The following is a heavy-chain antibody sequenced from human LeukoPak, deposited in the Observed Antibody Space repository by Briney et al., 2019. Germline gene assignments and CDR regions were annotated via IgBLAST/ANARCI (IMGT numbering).Heavy chain of an antibody. D-gene: IGHD2-2*01. CDR2: ISYDGSNK. CDR1: GFTFSSYA. V-gene: IGHV3-30-3*01. CDR3: ARDGCSSTSCLDAFDI. Sequence: PGGSLRLSCAASGFTFSSYAMHWVRQAPGKGLEWVAVISYDGSNKYYADSVKGRFTISRDNSKNTLYLQMNSLRAEDTAVYYCARDGCSSTSCLDAFDIWGQGTMVTVSS. J-gene: IGHJ3*02.